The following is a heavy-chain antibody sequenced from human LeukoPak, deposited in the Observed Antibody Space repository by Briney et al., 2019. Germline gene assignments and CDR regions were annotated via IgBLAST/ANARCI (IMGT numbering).Heavy chain of an antibody. D-gene: IGHD2-2*01. CDR1: GGSISSSSYY. CDR3: ASPLCSSTSCYETPFDY. V-gene: IGHV4-39*01. Sequence: SETLSLTCTVSGGSISSSSYYWGWIRQPPGKGLEWIGSIYYSGSTYYNPSLKSRVTISVDTSKNQFSLKLSSVTAADTAVYYCASPLCSSTSCYETPFDYWGQGNLVTVSS. J-gene: IGHJ4*02. CDR2: IYYSGST.